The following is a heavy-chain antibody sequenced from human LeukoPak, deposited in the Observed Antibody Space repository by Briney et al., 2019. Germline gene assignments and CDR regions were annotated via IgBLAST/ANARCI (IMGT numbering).Heavy chain of an antibody. CDR3: ARDQEGFDY. V-gene: IGHV1-46*01. CDR1: GYTFTSNY. J-gene: IGHJ4*02. CDR2: IYPRDGST. Sequence: ASVKVSCKASGYTFTSNYIHWVRQAPGQGLEWKGMIYPRDGSTSYAQKFQGRVTVTRDTSTSTVHMELSGLRSEDTAVYYCARDQEGFDYWGQGTLVTVSS.